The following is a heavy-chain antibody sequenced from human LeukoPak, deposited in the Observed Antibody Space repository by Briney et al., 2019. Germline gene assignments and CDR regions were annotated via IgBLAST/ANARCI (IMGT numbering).Heavy chain of an antibody. V-gene: IGHV1-69*05. CDR3: AREDGGMDYGGNSDFDY. CDR2: IIPIFGTA. CDR1: GGTFSSYA. Sequence: SVKVSCKAPGGTFSSYAISWVRQSPGQGLEWMGGIIPIFGTANYAQKLQGRVTMTTDTSTSTAYMELRSLRSDDTAVYYCAREDGGMDYGGNSDFDYWGQGTLVTVSS. D-gene: IGHD4-23*01. J-gene: IGHJ4*02.